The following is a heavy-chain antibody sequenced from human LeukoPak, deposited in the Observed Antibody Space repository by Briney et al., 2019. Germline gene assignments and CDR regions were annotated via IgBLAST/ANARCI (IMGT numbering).Heavy chain of an antibody. Sequence: GGSLRLSCAASGFTFSSYEMNWVRQAPGKGLEWVSYISSSGSTIYYADSVKGRFTISRDNAKNSLYLQMKSLRGEDTAVYYCARHLSGVTGYTYGRGIDYWGQGTLVTVSS. D-gene: IGHD5-18*01. CDR3: ARHLSGVTGYTYGRGIDY. V-gene: IGHV3-48*03. CDR1: GFTFSSYE. J-gene: IGHJ4*02. CDR2: ISSSGSTI.